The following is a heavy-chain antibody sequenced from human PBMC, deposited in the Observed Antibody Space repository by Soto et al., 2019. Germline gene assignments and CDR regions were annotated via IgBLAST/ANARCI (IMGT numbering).Heavy chain of an antibody. CDR1: GFTFSSYG. Sequence: QVQLVESGGGVVQPGRSLRLSCAASGFTFSSYGMHWVRQAPGKGLEWLAVIIYDGSTQYYADSVKGRFTISRDNSKSTLYLQMNSLRAEDTAVYYCAKDRMGAGVRGYFDYWGQGTLVTVSS. J-gene: IGHJ4*02. CDR3: AKDRMGAGVRGYFDY. D-gene: IGHD3-10*01. CDR2: IIYDGSTQ. V-gene: IGHV3-30*18.